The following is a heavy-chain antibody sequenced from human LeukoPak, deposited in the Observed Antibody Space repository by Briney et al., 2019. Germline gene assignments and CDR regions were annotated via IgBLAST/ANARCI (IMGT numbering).Heavy chain of an antibody. CDR2: ISGSVGST. D-gene: IGHD6-13*01. CDR1: GFTLSSYA. V-gene: IGHV3-23*01. CDR3: AKDRLAGYSSSWYDPLFDF. Sequence: GGSLRLSCAAAGFTLSSYAMSWVRQAQGKGMGWVSAISGSVGSTYYTDSVKGRFTISRDDSKNTLYLQMNSLRAEDTAVYYCAKDRLAGYSSSWYDPLFDFWGQGTLVTVSS. J-gene: IGHJ4*02.